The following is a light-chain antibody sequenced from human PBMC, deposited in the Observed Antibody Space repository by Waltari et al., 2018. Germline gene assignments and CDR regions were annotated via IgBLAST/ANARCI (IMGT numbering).Light chain of an antibody. CDR3: GTWDSSLSGAV. CDR2: EDT. Sequence: QSVLTQPPSVSAAPGQMVTIPCSGGRSNIGNNYVSLYRQFPGTAPKLLIYEDTERPSGIAGRFSGSKSGTSATLDITGLQAGDEADYYCGTWDSSLSGAVFGGGTHLTVL. J-gene: IGLJ7*01. CDR1: RSNIGNNY. V-gene: IGLV1-51*02.